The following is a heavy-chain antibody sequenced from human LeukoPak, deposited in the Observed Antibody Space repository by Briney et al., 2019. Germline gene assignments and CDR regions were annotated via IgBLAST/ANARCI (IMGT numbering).Heavy chain of an antibody. Sequence: GGSLRLSCAASEFTFSSYGMHWVRQAPGKGLEWVAVISYDGSNTYYADSVKGRFTISRDNSKSTLYLQMNSLRAEDTAVYYCARGFYGSGSYPSFDYWGQGTLVTVSS. D-gene: IGHD3-10*01. J-gene: IGHJ4*02. CDR1: EFTFSSYG. CDR3: ARGFYGSGSYPSFDY. CDR2: ISYDGSNT. V-gene: IGHV3-30*03.